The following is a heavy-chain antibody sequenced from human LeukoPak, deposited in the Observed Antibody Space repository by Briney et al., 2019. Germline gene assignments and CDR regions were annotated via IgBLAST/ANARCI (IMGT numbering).Heavy chain of an antibody. CDR3: ARDRPMSGMPGSDYFDY. Sequence: GGSLRLSCAASGFTFSSYWMSWVRQAPGKGLEWVANIKQDGRDKYYVDSVKGRFTISRDNAKNSVYLQMNSLRAEDTAVYYCARDRPMSGMPGSDYFDYWGQGTLVTVSS. CDR2: IKQDGRDK. V-gene: IGHV3-7*01. J-gene: IGHJ4*02. D-gene: IGHD3-10*01. CDR1: GFTFSSYW.